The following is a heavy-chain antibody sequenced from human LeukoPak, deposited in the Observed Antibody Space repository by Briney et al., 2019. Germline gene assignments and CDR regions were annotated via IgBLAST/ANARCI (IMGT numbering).Heavy chain of an antibody. Sequence: PGGPLRLSCAVSGFTFSSYSMHWVRQAPGKGREGVSYISSSSSTIYYADSVKGRFTISRDNAKNSLYLQMNSLRAEDTAVYYCARDITMTVWDHAFDIWGQGTKVTVSS. J-gene: IGHJ3*02. D-gene: IGHD3-22*01. V-gene: IGHV3-48*01. CDR3: ARDITMTVWDHAFDI. CDR2: ISSSSSTI. CDR1: GFTFSSYS.